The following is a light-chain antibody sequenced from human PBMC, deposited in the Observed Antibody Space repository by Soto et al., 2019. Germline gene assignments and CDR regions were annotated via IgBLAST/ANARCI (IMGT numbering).Light chain of an antibody. CDR1: SSNIGAGYD. Sequence: QSVLTQPPSVSGAPGQRDTISCTGSSSNIGAGYDVHWYQQLPGTAPKLLIYRNDNRPSGVPDRFSGSKSGTSASLAITGLQAEDEADYYCQSFDSSLRDYVFGTGTKVTVL. V-gene: IGLV1-40*01. J-gene: IGLJ1*01. CDR2: RND. CDR3: QSFDSSLRDYV.